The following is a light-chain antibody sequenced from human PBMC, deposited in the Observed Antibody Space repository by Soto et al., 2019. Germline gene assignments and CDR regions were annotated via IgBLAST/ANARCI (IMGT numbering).Light chain of an antibody. V-gene: IGLV1-40*01. Sequence: QSVLTQPPSLSGVPGQRVTISCTGSSSNIGAGYDVHWYQQLPGTAPRVLIYDNNSRPSGVPDRFSGSKSGTSASLAITGLPAEDEAEYYCHSYDVSLSGPVFGGGTKLTVL. CDR3: HSYDVSLSGPV. CDR1: SSNIGAGYD. J-gene: IGLJ2*01. CDR2: DNN.